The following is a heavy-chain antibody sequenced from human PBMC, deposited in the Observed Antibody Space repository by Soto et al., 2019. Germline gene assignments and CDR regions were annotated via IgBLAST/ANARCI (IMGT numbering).Heavy chain of an antibody. D-gene: IGHD4-17*01. CDR2: INHSGST. CDR3: AAHLKTTVTAYWYFDL. V-gene: IGHV4-34*01. Sequence: SETLSLTCAVYGGSLSGYYWSWIRQPPGKGLDWIGEINHSGSTNFNPSLKSRVSISVDTSKKQFSLKLNSVTAADTAVYYCAAHLKTTVTAYWYFDLWGRGTLVTVSS. CDR1: GGSLSGYY. J-gene: IGHJ2*01.